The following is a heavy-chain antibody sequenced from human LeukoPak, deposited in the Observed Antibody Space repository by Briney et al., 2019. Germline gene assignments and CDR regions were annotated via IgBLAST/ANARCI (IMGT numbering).Heavy chain of an antibody. CDR3: ARHGVAVTSYFDY. D-gene: IGHD2-2*01. J-gene: IGHJ4*02. CDR2: IPCGGST. V-gene: IGHV3-53*01. Sequence: PGGSLRLSCAASGFSVGSNYMSWVRHAPGRGLEWVTFIPCGGSTDSAAAVKCQFNFSRNNSKNTLYLQMNSLRAEDTAVYYCARHGVAVTSYFDYWGQGTLVTVSS. CDR1: GFSVGSNY.